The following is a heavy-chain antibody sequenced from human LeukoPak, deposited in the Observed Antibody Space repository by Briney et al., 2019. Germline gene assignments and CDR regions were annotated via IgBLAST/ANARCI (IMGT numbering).Heavy chain of an antibody. Sequence: PGGSLRLSCVVSGFSLSAFWISWVRQAPGKGLECVATIKYDGSEKYYVDSVKGRFTISRDNAKNSLFLQMNSLRAEDTATYYCARTNLFDYWGQGTLVTVSS. V-gene: IGHV3-7*03. CDR2: IKYDGSEK. J-gene: IGHJ4*02. CDR1: GFSLSAFW. CDR3: ARTNLFDY.